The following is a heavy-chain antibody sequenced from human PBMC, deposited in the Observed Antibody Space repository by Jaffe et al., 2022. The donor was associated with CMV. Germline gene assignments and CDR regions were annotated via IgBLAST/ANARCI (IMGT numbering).Heavy chain of an antibody. J-gene: IGHJ4*02. CDR1: GGSISSSSYY. CDR3: ASPLLYSGSPWGY. V-gene: IGHV4-39*01. Sequence: QLQLQESGPGLVKPSETLSLTCTVSGGSISSSSYYWGWIRQPPGKGLEWIGSIYYSGSTYYNPSLKSRVTISVDTSKNQFSLKLSSVTAADTAVYYCASPLLYSGSPWGYWGQGTLVTVSS. D-gene: IGHD1-26*01. CDR2: IYYSGST.